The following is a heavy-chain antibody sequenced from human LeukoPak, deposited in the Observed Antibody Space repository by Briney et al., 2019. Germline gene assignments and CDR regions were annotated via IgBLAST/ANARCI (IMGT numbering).Heavy chain of an antibody. CDR3: ARDQGSSSWYNPTFDY. D-gene: IGHD6-13*01. V-gene: IGHV1-2*02. CDR1: GYTFTGYY. J-gene: IGHJ4*02. Sequence: ASVKVSCKASGYTFTGYYMHWVRQAPGQGLEWMGWINPNSGGTNYAQKFQGRVTMTRYTSISTAYMELSRLRSDDTAVYYCARDQGSSSWYNPTFDYWGQGTLVTVSS. CDR2: INPNSGGT.